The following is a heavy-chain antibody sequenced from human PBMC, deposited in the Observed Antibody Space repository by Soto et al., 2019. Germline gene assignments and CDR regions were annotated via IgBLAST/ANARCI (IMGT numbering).Heavy chain of an antibody. D-gene: IGHD2-21*02. Sequence: QVQLQQWGAGLLKPSETLSLTCAVYGGAFSGYYCTWIRQPPGKGLEWIGEINHSGTINFNPSLKSRLTISLDTSKKHFSLTLSSVTDADTAAYYCARADRTLVTSYSLDVWGQGTTVTVSS. CDR3: ARADRTLVTSYSLDV. CDR2: INHSGTI. J-gene: IGHJ6*02. V-gene: IGHV4-34*01. CDR1: GGAFSGYY.